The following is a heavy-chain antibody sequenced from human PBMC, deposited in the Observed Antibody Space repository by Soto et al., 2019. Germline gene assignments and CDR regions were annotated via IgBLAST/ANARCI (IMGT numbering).Heavy chain of an antibody. D-gene: IGHD6-19*01. V-gene: IGHV4-39*01. Sequence: QLQLQESGPGLVKPSETLSLTCTVSGGSISSSSYYWGWIRQPPGKGLEWIGSIYYSGSTYYNPSLKSRVTISVDTSKNQFSLKLSSVTAADTAVYYCARRSIDDSSLPSDYWGKGTLVTVSS. CDR2: IYYSGST. J-gene: IGHJ4*02. CDR3: ARRSIDDSSLPSDY. CDR1: GGSISSSSYY.